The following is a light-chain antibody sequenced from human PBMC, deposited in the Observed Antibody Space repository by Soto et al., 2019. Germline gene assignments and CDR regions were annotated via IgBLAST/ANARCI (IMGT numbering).Light chain of an antibody. CDR1: QSISRS. CDR3: LQSFNTASIC. Sequence: DIQMTQSPSSLSASVGDRVSITCRASQSISRSLNWYPHKPGKAPKLLICAEARLQNGVPSRFRGGGCGTEVTLSMSSLQPEEFGTYYCLQSFNTASICVGEGTGLEIK. CDR2: AEA. J-gene: IGKJ5*01. V-gene: IGKV1-39*01.